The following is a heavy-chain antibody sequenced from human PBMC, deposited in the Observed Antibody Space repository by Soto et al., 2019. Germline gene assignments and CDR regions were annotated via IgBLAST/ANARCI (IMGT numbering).Heavy chain of an antibody. V-gene: IGHV4-34*01. CDR3: ASGVSNYDFWSGYSHYYYYMDV. CDR2: INHSGST. J-gene: IGHJ6*03. D-gene: IGHD3-3*01. Sequence: PSETLSLTCAVYGGSFSGYYWSWIRQPPGKGLEWIGEINHSGSTNYNPSLKSRVTISVDTSKSQFSLKLSSVTAADTAIYYCASGVSNYDFWSGYSHYYYYMDVWGKGTTVTVSS. CDR1: GGSFSGYY.